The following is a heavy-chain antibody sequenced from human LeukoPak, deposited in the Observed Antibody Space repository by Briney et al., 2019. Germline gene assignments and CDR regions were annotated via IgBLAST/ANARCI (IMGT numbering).Heavy chain of an antibody. J-gene: IGHJ4*02. V-gene: IGHV4-39*01. D-gene: IGHD3-16*02. CDR2: IYYSGST. CDR1: GGSISSSSYY. Sequence: PSETLSPTCTVPGGSISSSSYYWGWIRQPPGKGLEWIGSIYYSGSTYYNPSLKSRVTISVDTSKNQFSLKLSSVTAADTAVYYCARQMITFGGVIAASFDYWGQGTLVTVSS. CDR3: ARQMITFGGVIAASFDY.